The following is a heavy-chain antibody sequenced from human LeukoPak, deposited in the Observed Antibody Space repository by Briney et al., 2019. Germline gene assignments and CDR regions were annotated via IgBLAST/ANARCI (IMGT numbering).Heavy chain of an antibody. CDR3: ARDLAVAGGAFDI. D-gene: IGHD6-19*01. J-gene: IGHJ3*02. CDR2: ISSSGSTI. Sequence: GGSLRLSCAASGFTFSSYEMNWVRQAPGKGLEWVSYISSSGSTIYYADSVKGRFTISRDNAKNSLYLQMNSLRAEDTAVYYCARDLAVAGGAFDIWGQGTMVTVSS. V-gene: IGHV3-48*03. CDR1: GFTFSSYE.